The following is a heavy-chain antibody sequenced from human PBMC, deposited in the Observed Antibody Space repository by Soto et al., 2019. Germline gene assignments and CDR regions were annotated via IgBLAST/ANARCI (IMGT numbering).Heavy chain of an antibody. CDR2: INHSGST. J-gene: IGHJ5*02. CDR1: GGSFSGYY. Sequence: PSETLALTCAVYGGSFSGYYLSWIRQPPGKGLEWIGEINHSGSTNYNPSLKSRVTISVDTSKNQFSLKLSSVTAADTAVYYCARARRITSIFGVVRIWFDPWGQGTLVTVYS. CDR3: ARARRITSIFGVVRIWFDP. V-gene: IGHV4-34*01. D-gene: IGHD3-3*01.